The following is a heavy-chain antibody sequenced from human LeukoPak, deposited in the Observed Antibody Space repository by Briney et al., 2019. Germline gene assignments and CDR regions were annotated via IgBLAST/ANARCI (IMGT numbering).Heavy chain of an antibody. Sequence: GGSLRLSCAASGFTFSSYAMSWVRQAPGKGLGWVPAISGSGGSTYYADSVKGRFTISRDNSKNTLYLQMNSLRAEDTAVYYCAKDLPSSYDFWSGLYNWFDPWGQGTLVTVSS. CDR3: AKDLPSSYDFWSGLYNWFDP. CDR2: ISGSGGST. CDR1: GFTFSSYA. V-gene: IGHV3-23*01. J-gene: IGHJ5*02. D-gene: IGHD3-3*01.